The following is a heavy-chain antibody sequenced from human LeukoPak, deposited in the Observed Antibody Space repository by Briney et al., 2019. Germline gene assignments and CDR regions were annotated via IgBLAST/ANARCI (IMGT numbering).Heavy chain of an antibody. CDR2: IRSKAYRGTT. V-gene: IGHV3-49*04. D-gene: IGHD5-18*01. CDR3: TRGPIQLWIHNAMDV. Sequence: GGSLRLSCTASGFNFGDHAMSWVRPAPGKGLEWVGFIRSKAYRGTTEYAASVTGRFTISRDDSKSIAFLQMNSLKTEDTALYYCTRGPIQLWIHNAMDVWGQGTTVTVSS. CDR1: GFNFGDHA. J-gene: IGHJ6*02.